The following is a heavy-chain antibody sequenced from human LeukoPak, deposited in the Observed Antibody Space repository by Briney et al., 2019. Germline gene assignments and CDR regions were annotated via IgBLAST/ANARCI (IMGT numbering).Heavy chain of an antibody. CDR1: GFTFSSYS. D-gene: IGHD1-7*01. CDR2: ISSSSSYI. Sequence: PGGSLRLSCAASGFTFSSYSMNWVRQAPGKGLEWVSSISSSSSYIYYADSVKGRFTISRDNAKNSLYLQMNSLRAEDTAVYYCAREGRWNWNYLDYWGQGTLVTVSS. J-gene: IGHJ4*02. CDR3: AREGRWNWNYLDY. V-gene: IGHV3-21*01.